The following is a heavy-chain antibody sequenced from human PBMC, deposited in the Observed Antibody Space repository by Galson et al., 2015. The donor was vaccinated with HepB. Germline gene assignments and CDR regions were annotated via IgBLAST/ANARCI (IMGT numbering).Heavy chain of an antibody. CDR2: TYYRSRWYF. V-gene: IGHV6-1*01. Sequence: CAISGDSVSSSSATWNWIRQSPSRGLEWLGRTYYRSRWYFDYAVSVRSRITINPDTSKNQFSLQLSSVTPEDTAVYYCARDYSGTYAHWYFDLWGRGTLVTVSS. CDR3: ARDYSGTYAHWYFDL. J-gene: IGHJ2*01. CDR1: GDSVSSSSAT. D-gene: IGHD1-26*01.